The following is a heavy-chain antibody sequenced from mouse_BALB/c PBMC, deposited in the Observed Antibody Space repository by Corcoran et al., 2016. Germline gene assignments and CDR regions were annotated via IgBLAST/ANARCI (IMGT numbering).Heavy chain of an antibody. Sequence: QIQLVQSGPELKKPGETVKISCKASGYTFTNYGMNWVKQAPGKGLKWMGWINTYPGEPTYADDFKGRFAFSLETSASTAYLQINNLKNEDTATYVCSITTGVATFAYWGQGTLVTVSA. CDR1: GYTFTNYG. V-gene: IGHV9-3-1*01. CDR3: SITTGVATFAY. CDR2: INTYPGEP. J-gene: IGHJ3*01. D-gene: IGHD1-1*01.